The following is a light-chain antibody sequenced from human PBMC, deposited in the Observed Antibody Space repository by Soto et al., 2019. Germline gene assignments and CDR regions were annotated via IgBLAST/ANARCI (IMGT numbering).Light chain of an antibody. J-gene: IGKJ4*01. CDR1: QSISGN. CDR3: QQYNNWPLT. V-gene: IGKV3-15*01. CDR2: GAS. Sequence: EIVMTQSPATLSVSPGERATLSCRASQSISGNLAWYQQKPGQAPRLLIYGASTRATGIPARFSGSGSGTEFTLTISSLQSEDFAVYYCQQYNNWPLTFGGGTKVEIK.